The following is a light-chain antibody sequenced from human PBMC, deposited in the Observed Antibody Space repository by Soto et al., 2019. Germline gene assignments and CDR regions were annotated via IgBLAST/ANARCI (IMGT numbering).Light chain of an antibody. CDR1: SGSIANNY. CDR3: HYYDTNHGV. J-gene: IGLJ3*02. Sequence: NFMLTQPHSVSESPGKTITISCTRSSGSIANNYVQWFQQRPGSSPTIVIYENDQRPSGVPDRFSGSIDSSSNSASLTISGLKTEDEAAYYYHYYDTNHGVFGGGTKLTVL. V-gene: IGLV6-57*01. CDR2: END.